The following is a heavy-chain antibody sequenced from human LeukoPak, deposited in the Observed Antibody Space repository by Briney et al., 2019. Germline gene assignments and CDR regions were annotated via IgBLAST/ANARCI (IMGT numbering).Heavy chain of an antibody. D-gene: IGHD2/OR15-2a*01. CDR2: ISSRSSTI. J-gene: IGHJ4*02. CDR1: GFTFSDYN. V-gene: IGHV3-48*02. CDR3: ARDSPSIF. Sequence: GGSLRLSCAASGFTFSDYNMNWVRQAPGKGLEWVSFISSRSSTISYADSVKGRFTASRDNAENSLYLQTNSLRDEDTAVYYCARDSPSIFWGQGTLVTVSS.